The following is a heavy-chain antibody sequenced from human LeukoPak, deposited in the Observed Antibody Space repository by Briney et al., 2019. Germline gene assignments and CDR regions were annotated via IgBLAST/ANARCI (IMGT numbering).Heavy chain of an antibody. J-gene: IGHJ4*02. CDR1: GYTFTSYG. CDR2: ISAYNGNT. D-gene: IGHD2-2*01. Sequence: ASVKVSCKASGYTFTSYGISWVRQAPGQGLEWMGWISAYNGNTNYAQKLQGRVTMTTDTSTSTAYMELRSLRSDDTAVYYCARGRKSVVVPAAMDYWGQGTLVTVSS. V-gene: IGHV1-18*01. CDR3: ARGRKSVVVPAAMDY.